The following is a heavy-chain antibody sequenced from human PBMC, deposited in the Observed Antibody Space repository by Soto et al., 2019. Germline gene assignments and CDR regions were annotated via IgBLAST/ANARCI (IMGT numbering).Heavy chain of an antibody. CDR2: ISASGGST. D-gene: IGHD2-15*01. Sequence: EVQLLESGGGLVQPGGSLRLSCAASGFIFSSYAMNWVRQAPGKGLEWVSSISASGGSTYYADSVKGRFTISRDNSKNTLYLQMNSVRAEDTAKYYCANFIVAGGENYFDPWGQGTQVTVSS. CDR1: GFIFSSYA. V-gene: IGHV3-23*01. J-gene: IGHJ5*02. CDR3: ANFIVAGGENYFDP.